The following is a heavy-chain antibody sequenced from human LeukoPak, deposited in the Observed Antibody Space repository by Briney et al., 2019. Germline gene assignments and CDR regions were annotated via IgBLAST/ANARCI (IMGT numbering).Heavy chain of an antibody. D-gene: IGHD4-17*01. CDR3: ATYGDYRSFDY. J-gene: IGHJ4*02. Sequence: SETLSLTCTVSGGSISSGDYSWSWIRQHPGKGLEWIGYIYYSGSTHHNPSLKSRVTISVDTSKNQFSLKLNSVTAADTAVYYCATYGDYRSFDYWGQGTLVTVSS. CDR2: IYYSGST. CDR1: GGSISSGDYS. V-gene: IGHV4-31*03.